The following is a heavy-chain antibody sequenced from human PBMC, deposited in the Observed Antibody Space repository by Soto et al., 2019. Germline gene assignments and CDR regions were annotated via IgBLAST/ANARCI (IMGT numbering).Heavy chain of an antibody. J-gene: IGHJ5*02. CDR1: GGSISSYY. CDR3: AREEYYYDSSGYDRWFDP. V-gene: IGHV4-59*01. Sequence: SETLSLTCTVSGGSISSYYWSWIRQPPGKGLEWIGYIYYSGSTNYNPSLKSRVTISVDTAKNQFSLKLSSVTAADTAVYYCAREEYYYDSSGYDRWFDPWGQGTLVTVSS. CDR2: IYYSGST. D-gene: IGHD3-22*01.